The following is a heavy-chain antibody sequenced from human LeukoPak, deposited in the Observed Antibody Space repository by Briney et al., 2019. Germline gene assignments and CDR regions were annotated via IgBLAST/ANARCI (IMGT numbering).Heavy chain of an antibody. D-gene: IGHD3-22*01. CDR2: IRPYNGNT. CDR1: GYTFTSYG. J-gene: IGHJ4*02. V-gene: IGHV1-18*01. Sequence: VASVKVSCKASGYTFTSYGISWVRQAPGQGLEWMGWIRPYNGNTNYAQKLQGRVTMTTDTSTSTAYMELRSLRSDDTAIYYCARDVEMYYDSSAFGDYWGQGTLVTVSS. CDR3: ARDVEMYYDSSAFGDY.